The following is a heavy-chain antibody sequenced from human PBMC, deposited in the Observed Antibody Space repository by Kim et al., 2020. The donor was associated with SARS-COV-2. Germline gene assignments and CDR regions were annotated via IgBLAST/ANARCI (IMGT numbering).Heavy chain of an antibody. CDR2: ISSSSSYI. CDR1: GFTFSSYS. CDR3: ARDLHNWNYRRAKYNWFDP. Sequence: GGSLRLSCAASGFTFSSYSMNWVRQAPGKGLEWVSSISSSSSYIYYADSVKGRFTISRDNAKNSLYLQMNSLRAEDTAVYYCARDLHNWNYRRAKYNWFDPWGQGTLVTVSS. J-gene: IGHJ5*02. V-gene: IGHV3-21*01. D-gene: IGHD1-7*01.